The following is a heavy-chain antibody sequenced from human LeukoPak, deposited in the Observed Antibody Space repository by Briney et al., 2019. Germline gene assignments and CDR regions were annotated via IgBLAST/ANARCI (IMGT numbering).Heavy chain of an antibody. V-gene: IGHV3-48*04. J-gene: IGHJ6*03. CDR1: GFTFSSYA. D-gene: IGHD3-10*01. CDR2: ISSSGSTI. CDR3: ARVYGSGSYYYYYYYYMDV. Sequence: GGSLRLSCAASGFTFSSYAMSWVRQAPGKGLEWVSYISSSGSTIYYADSVKGRFTISRDNAKNSLYLQMNSLRAEDTAVYYCARVYGSGSYYYYYYYYMDVWGKGTTVTVSS.